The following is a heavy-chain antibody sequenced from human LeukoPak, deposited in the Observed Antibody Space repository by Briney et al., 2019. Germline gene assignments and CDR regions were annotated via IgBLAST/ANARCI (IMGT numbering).Heavy chain of an antibody. D-gene: IGHD1-26*01. CDR3: ARDKGSYYRTDDAFDI. J-gene: IGHJ3*02. CDR2: INPSGGST. V-gene: IGHV1-46*01. CDR1: GYAFTTCY. Sequence: GASVKVSCKASGYAFTTCYMHWVRQAPGQGLEWMGIINPSGGSTTYAQKFQGRVTMTEDTSTDTAYMELSSLRSDDTAVYYCARDKGSYYRTDDAFDIWGQGTMVTVSS.